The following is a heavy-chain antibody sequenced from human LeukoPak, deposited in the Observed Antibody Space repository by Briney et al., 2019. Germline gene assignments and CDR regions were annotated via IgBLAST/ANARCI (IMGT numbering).Heavy chain of an antibody. CDR2: ISGSGGST. D-gene: IGHD6-19*01. Sequence: GGSLRLSCAASGFTFSSYAMSWVRQAPGKGLEWVSAISGSGGSTYYADSVKGRFTISRDNSKNTLYLQMNSLRAEDTAVYYRAKVRKGSGWYGVGYFDLWGRGTLVTVSS. J-gene: IGHJ2*01. V-gene: IGHV3-23*01. CDR3: AKVRKGSGWYGVGYFDL. CDR1: GFTFSSYA.